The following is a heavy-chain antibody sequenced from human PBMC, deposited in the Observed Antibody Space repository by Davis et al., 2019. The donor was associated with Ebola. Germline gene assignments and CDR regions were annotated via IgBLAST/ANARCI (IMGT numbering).Heavy chain of an antibody. Sequence: SETLSLTCTVSGGSITNYYWNWIRQSPGKGLEWIGYIFHTANTNYNPSLKSRLAMSLDTSTNQLSLKLASVTAADTAVYYCARWNWNYGGYFDYWGQGTLVTVSS. D-gene: IGHD1-7*01. J-gene: IGHJ4*02. CDR3: ARWNWNYGGYFDY. CDR1: GGSITNYY. V-gene: IGHV4-59*01. CDR2: IFHTANT.